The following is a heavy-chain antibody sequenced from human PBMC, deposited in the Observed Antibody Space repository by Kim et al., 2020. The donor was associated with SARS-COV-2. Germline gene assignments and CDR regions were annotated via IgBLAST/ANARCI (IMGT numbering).Heavy chain of an antibody. D-gene: IGHD2-21*01. CDR1: GFTFSNYG. J-gene: IGHJ4*01. V-gene: IGHV3-30*18. CDR2: ISYDGSNK. Sequence: GGSLRLSCAASGFTFSNYGMHWVRQAPGKGLEWVALISYDGSNKYYADSVKGRFTISRNSSKNTLYLQMNSLRPHDTAVYYCAKDRHIMMVVATFDYWGHGTLVTVYS. CDR3: AKDRHIMMVVATFDY.